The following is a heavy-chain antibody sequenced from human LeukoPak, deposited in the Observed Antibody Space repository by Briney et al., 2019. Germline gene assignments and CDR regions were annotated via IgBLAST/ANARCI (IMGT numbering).Heavy chain of an antibody. D-gene: IGHD3-10*02. Sequence: PGGSLRLCCAASGFTFSSYEMNWVRQAPGKGLEWVSYISSSGSTIYYADSVKGRFTISRDNAKNSLYLQMNSLRAEDTAVYYSAELGITMIGGVWGKGTTVTISS. V-gene: IGHV3-48*03. CDR3: AELGITMIGGV. J-gene: IGHJ6*04. CDR2: ISSSGSTI. CDR1: GFTFSSYE.